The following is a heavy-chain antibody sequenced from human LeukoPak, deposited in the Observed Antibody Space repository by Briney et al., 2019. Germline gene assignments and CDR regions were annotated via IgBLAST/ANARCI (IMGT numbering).Heavy chain of an antibody. CDR3: ARGGWSMDY. CDR2: IHYSGST. D-gene: IGHD6-19*01. V-gene: IGHV4-59*11. CDR1: GGSISGHY. J-gene: IGHJ4*02. Sequence: PSETLSLTCTVSGGSISGHYWSWIRQPPGKGLESIGYIHYSGSTNYNPSLKSRVTISVDTSKNQFSLKLNSVTAADTAIYYCARGGWSMDYWGRGILVTVSA.